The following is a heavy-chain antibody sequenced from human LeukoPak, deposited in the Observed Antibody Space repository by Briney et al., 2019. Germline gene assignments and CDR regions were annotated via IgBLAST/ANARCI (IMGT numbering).Heavy chain of an antibody. CDR3: ARRDIVVVPAAILDAFDI. CDR2: IYHSGST. J-gene: IGHJ3*02. V-gene: IGHV4-59*08. D-gene: IGHD2-2*02. Sequence: SETLSLTCTVSGGSISSYYWSWIRQPPGKGLEWIGSIYHSGSTYYNPSLKSRVTISVDTSKNQFSLKLSSVTAADTAVYYCARRDIVVVPAAILDAFDIWGQGTMVTVSP. CDR1: GGSISSYY.